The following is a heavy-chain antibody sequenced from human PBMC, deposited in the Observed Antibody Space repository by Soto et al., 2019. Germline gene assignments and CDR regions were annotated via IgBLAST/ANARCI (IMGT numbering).Heavy chain of an antibody. Sequence: QVQLVQSGAEVKKPGASVKVSCKASGYTFTSYGVSWVRQAPGQGLEWMGWISGYNGNTNYAQKLQGRVTMTTDTSTSTAYMELRSLTSDDTAVYYCARAGKYYSGSGSPYYSGMDVWGQGITVTVSS. CDR1: GYTFTSYG. D-gene: IGHD3-10*01. V-gene: IGHV1-18*04. CDR3: ARAGKYYSGSGSPYYSGMDV. J-gene: IGHJ6*02. CDR2: ISGYNGNT.